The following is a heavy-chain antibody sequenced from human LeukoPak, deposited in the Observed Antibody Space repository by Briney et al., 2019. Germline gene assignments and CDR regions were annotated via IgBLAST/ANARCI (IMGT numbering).Heavy chain of an antibody. CDR3: VREGNELLSKNFDH. J-gene: IGHJ4*02. D-gene: IGHD2-21*02. CDR1: GFTFTGYY. V-gene: IGHV1-2*02. Sequence: ASVKLSCTASGFTFTGYYIHWVRQAPGRGLEWMGYINPHSGGTNSPQTVQGRVTVSTDTSVSAAYMELSSLRADDTAMYYCVREGNELLSKNFDHWGQGTLVTVSS. CDR2: INPHSGGT.